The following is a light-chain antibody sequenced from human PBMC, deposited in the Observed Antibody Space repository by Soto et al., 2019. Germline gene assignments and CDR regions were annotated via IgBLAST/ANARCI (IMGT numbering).Light chain of an antibody. Sequence: DIQMTQSPSSLSASVGDRVTITCRASQSISSYLNWYQQKPGKAPKLLIYAASSLQSGVPSRFSGSGSGTDFTLTISSRQPEDFATYYCQPSYSTPDTFGGGTKV. CDR1: QSISSY. CDR2: AAS. CDR3: QPSYSTPDT. J-gene: IGKJ4*01. V-gene: IGKV1-39*01.